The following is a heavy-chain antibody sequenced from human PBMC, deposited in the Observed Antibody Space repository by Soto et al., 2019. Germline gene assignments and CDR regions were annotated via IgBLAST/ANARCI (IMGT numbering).Heavy chain of an antibody. CDR2: INRRGIT. CDR1: GFDFSSHD. J-gene: IGHJ4*02. D-gene: IGHD3-16*01. CDR3: ARDEAQSNSYFIDS. Sequence: RGSLRLSCAASGFDFSSHDMNWVRQAPGKGLEWVAYINRRGITHYADSVEGRFTISRDNAQNSLFLQMLSLRDEDTAVYYCARDEAQSNSYFIDSWGQGPLVTLSS. V-gene: IGHV3-48*02.